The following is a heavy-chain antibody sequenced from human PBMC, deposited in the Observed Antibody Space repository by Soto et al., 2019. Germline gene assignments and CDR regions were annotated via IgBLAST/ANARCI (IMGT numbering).Heavy chain of an antibody. Sequence: TLSLTCTVSGGSISSGDYYWSWIRQPPGKGLEWIGYIYYSGSTYYNPSLKSRVTISVDTSKNQFSLKLSSVTAADTAVYYCAREFRAYCTNGVCYNVFDYWGQGTLVTVSS. V-gene: IGHV4-30-4*01. CDR2: IYYSGST. CDR1: GGSISSGDYY. CDR3: AREFRAYCTNGVCYNVFDY. J-gene: IGHJ4*02. D-gene: IGHD2-8*01.